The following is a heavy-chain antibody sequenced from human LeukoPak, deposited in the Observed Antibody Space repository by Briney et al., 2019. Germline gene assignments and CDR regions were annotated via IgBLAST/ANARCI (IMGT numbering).Heavy chain of an antibody. Sequence: EASVKVSCKASGYTFTGCYIHWVRQAPGQGLEWMGWINPNRGGTNYAQNFQGRVTKTSDTSITTVYMELSGLTSDDTSVYYCAGSVASSGHMPHHYWGQGTLVTVSS. CDR2: INPNRGGT. CDR3: AGSVASSGHMPHHY. D-gene: IGHD5-18*01. J-gene: IGHJ4*02. CDR1: GYTFTGCY. V-gene: IGHV1-2*02.